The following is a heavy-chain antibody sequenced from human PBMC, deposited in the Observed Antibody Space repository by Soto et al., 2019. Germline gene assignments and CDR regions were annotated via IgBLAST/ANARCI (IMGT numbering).Heavy chain of an antibody. V-gene: IGHV3-30*18. CDR1: GFIVNSNY. Sequence: PGXSLRLSCAASGFIVNSNYMSWIRQAPVNGLKWVAIISYDGSNKYYADSVKGRFTISRDNSKKTLYLQMNNLRTEDTALYYCANLDVDAALVTGLDVFDIWGQGTMVTVSS. CDR2: ISYDGSNK. D-gene: IGHD5-18*01. CDR3: ANLDVDAALVTGLDVFDI. J-gene: IGHJ3*02.